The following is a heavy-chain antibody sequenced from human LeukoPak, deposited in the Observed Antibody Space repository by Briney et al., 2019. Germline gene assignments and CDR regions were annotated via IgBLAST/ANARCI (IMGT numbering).Heavy chain of an antibody. CDR2: IYNSGST. D-gene: IGHD3-10*01. V-gene: IGHV4-61*02. Sequence: SETLSLTCSVSGGYISRGSYYWNWSRQPAGNGLEWMGRIYNSGSTNYNPSLKSRVTISTDMSKNQFSLKLTSVTAADTAVYYCARQTFGVLYFDSWGQGTLAIVSS. CDR1: GGYISRGSYY. J-gene: IGHJ4*02. CDR3: ARQTFGVLYFDS.